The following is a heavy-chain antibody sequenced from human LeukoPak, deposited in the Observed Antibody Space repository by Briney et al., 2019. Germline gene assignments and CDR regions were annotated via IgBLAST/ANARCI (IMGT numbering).Heavy chain of an antibody. J-gene: IGHJ4*02. D-gene: IGHD3-16*01. CDR1: GFTFSSYW. CDR2: MKGTGEK. V-gene: IGHV3-23*01. CDR3: ARASWVSSADAVR. Sequence: GGSLRLSCAASGFTFSSYWMSWVRQAPGKGLEWLSSMKGTGEKYYADSVRGRFTLSRDDSRNTVYFQLNNLRVEDTAVYYCARASWVSSADAVRWGQGTVVTVSS.